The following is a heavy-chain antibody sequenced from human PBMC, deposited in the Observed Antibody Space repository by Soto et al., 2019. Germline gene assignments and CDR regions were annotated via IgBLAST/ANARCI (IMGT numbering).Heavy chain of an antibody. CDR1: GFTFDDYA. Sequence: GGSLRLSCAASGFTFDDYAMHWVRQAPGKGLEWVSGISWNSGSIDYADSVKGRFAISRDNAKNSLYLQMNSLRAGDTALYYCAKDREYSSSGGFDYWGQGTLVTVSS. V-gene: IGHV3-9*01. CDR3: AKDREYSSSGGFDY. J-gene: IGHJ4*02. CDR2: ISWNSGSI. D-gene: IGHD6-6*01.